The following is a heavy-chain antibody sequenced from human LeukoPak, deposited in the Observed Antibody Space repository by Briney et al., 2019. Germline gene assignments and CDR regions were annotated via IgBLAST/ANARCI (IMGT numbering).Heavy chain of an antibody. CDR3: ARGDSSGYSFFDY. D-gene: IGHD3-22*01. J-gene: IGHJ4*02. CDR2: IIPIFGTA. CDR1: GGTFSSYG. V-gene: IGHV1-69*01. Sequence: SVKVSCTATGGTFSSYGLSWVRQAPGQGLEWMGGIIPIFGTANYAQKFQGRVTITADEYTSTAYLELSSLRSEDTAVYYCARGDSSGYSFFDYWGQGTLVTVSS.